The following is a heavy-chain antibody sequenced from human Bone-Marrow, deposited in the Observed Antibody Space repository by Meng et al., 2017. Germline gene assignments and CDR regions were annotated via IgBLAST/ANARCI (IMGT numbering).Heavy chain of an antibody. CDR3: AHMGSAVTTDYYYYGMDV. V-gene: IGHV2-5*02. CDR1: GFSLSTSGVG. D-gene: IGHD4-17*01. CDR2: IYWDDDK. J-gene: IGHJ6*02. Sequence: SGPTLVKPTQTLTLTCTFSGFSLSTSGVGVGWIRQPPGKALEWLALIYWDDDKRYSPSLKSRLTITKDTSKNQAVLTMTNMDPVDTATYYCAHMGSAVTTDYYYYGMDVWGQGTKVTVS.